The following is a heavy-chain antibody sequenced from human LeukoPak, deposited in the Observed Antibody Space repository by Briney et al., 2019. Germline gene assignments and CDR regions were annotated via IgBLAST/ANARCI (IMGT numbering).Heavy chain of an antibody. CDR2: IWYDGIKK. Sequence: PGRSLSLSCAASGFTFSSYGMYWVRQAPGKGLEWVGVIWYDGIKKNYADSVKGRLTISRDNSKNPLHMQMNSLRAEDTAVYYCARDSGHYFDYWGQGTLVTVSS. V-gene: IGHV3-33*07. D-gene: IGHD1-1*01. CDR3: ARDSGHYFDY. CDR1: GFTFSSYG. J-gene: IGHJ4*02.